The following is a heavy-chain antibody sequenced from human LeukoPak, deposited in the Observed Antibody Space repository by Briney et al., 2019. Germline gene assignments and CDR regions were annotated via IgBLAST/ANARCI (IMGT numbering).Heavy chain of an antibody. D-gene: IGHD3-22*01. V-gene: IGHV1-18*01. J-gene: IGHJ4*02. CDR2: ISAYNGNT. CDR3: ARCRGYYYDSSGYSPGDY. CDR1: GYTFTSYG. Sequence: ASVKVSCKASGYTFTSYGISWVRQAPGQGLEWMGWISAYNGNTNYAQKFQGRVTMTTDTSTSTAYMELRSLRSDDTAVYYCARCRGYYYDSSGYSPGDYWGQGTLVTVSS.